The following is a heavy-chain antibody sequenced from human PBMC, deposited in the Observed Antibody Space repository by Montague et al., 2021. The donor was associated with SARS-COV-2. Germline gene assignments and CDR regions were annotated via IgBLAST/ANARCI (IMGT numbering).Heavy chain of an antibody. D-gene: IGHD2-15*01. J-gene: IGHJ3*02. CDR3: ASEQYCSGGSCFYGAFDI. V-gene: IGHV3-48*03. CDR1: GFTFSSYE. CDR2: ISSSGSTI. Sequence: SLRLSCAASGFTFSSYEMNWVRQAPGKGLEWVSYISSSGSTIYYADSVKGRFTISRDNAKNSLYLQMNSLRAEDTAVYYCASEQYCSGGSCFYGAFDIWGQGTMVTVSS.